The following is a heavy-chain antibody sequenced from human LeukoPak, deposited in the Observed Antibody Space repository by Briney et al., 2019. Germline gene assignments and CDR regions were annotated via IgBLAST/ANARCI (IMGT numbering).Heavy chain of an antibody. CDR3: ARDSGGYFDL. CDR2: IYYSGST. D-gene: IGHD3-10*01. Sequence: SETLSLTCAVYGGSLSGYYWSWIRQPPGKGLEWIGYIYYSGSTNYNPSLKSRVTISVDTSKNQFSLKLSSVTAADTAVYYCARDSGGYFDLWGRGTLVTVSS. V-gene: IGHV4-59*01. J-gene: IGHJ2*01. CDR1: GGSLSGYY.